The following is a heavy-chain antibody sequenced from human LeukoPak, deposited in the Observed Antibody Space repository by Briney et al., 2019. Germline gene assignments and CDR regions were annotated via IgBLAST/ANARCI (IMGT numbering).Heavy chain of an antibody. J-gene: IGHJ6*03. D-gene: IGHD3-22*01. CDR3: AKRYYYDSSGYYYYYYMDV. CDR1: GFTFSSYA. Sequence: GGSLILSCAASGFTFSSYAMSWVRQAPGKGLEWVSAISGSGGSTYYADSVKGRFTISRDNSKNTLYLQMNSLRAEDTAVYYCAKRYYYDSSGYYYYYYMDVWSKGTTVTVSS. V-gene: IGHV3-23*01. CDR2: ISGSGGST.